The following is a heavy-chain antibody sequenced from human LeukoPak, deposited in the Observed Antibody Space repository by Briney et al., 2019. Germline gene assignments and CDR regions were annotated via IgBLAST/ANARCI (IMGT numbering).Heavy chain of an antibody. CDR2: ISYDGSNK. V-gene: IGHV3-30-3*01. J-gene: IGHJ4*02. CDR3: ARTVVGAASNLDY. D-gene: IGHD1-26*01. Sequence: GGSLRLSCAASGFTFSSYAMHWVRQAPGKGLEWVAVISYDGSNKYYADSVKGRFTISRDNSKNTLYLQMNSLRAEDTAVYYCARTVVGAASNLDYWGQGTLVTVSS. CDR1: GFTFSSYA.